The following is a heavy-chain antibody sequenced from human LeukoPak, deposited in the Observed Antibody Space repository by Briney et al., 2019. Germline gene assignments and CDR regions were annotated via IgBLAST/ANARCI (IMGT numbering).Heavy chain of an antibody. V-gene: IGHV4-31*03. CDR3: ASSHCSSTSCFDAFDI. CDR2: IYYSGST. J-gene: IGHJ3*02. D-gene: IGHD2-2*01. Sequence: SQTLSLTCTVSRGSISSCGYYWSWIRQHPGKGLEWIGYIYYSGSTYYNPSLKSRVTISVDTSKNQFSLKLSSVTAADTAVYYCASSHCSSTSCFDAFDIWGQGTMVTVSS. CDR1: RGSISSCGYY.